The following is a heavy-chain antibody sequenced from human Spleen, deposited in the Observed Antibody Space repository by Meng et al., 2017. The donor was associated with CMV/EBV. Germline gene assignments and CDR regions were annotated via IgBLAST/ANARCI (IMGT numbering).Heavy chain of an antibody. CDR2: IFNSGST. V-gene: IGHV4-59*12. J-gene: IGHJ4*02. CDR1: DDSISGYY. CDR3: ARAGIVARRVGYLDY. Sequence: SETLSLTCTVSDDSISGYYWTWIRQPPGRGLEWIGYIFNSGSTNYNPSLKSRVTISVDTSKNQFSLKLTSVTAADTALYYCARAGIVARRVGYLDYWGQGTLVTVSS. D-gene: IGHD6-6*01.